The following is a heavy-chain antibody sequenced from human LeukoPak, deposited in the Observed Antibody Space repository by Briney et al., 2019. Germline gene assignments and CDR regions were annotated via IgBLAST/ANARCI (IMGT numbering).Heavy chain of an antibody. CDR2: IGTAGDP. CDR1: GFTFSSYD. Sequence: GGSLRLSCAASGFTFSSYDMHWVRQATGKGLEWVSAIGTAGDPYYPGSVKGRFTISRENAKNSLYLQMNSLRAGDTPVYYCARGGGAAAPLNWFDPWGQGTLVTVSS. V-gene: IGHV3-13*05. D-gene: IGHD6-13*01. CDR3: ARGGGAAAPLNWFDP. J-gene: IGHJ5*02.